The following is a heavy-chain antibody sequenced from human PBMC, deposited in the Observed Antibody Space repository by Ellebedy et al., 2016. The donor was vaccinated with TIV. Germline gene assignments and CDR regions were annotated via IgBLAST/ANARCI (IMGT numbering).Heavy chain of an antibody. CDR3: ARDFYDFWSGDYYSYFDY. CDR2: IKQDGSEK. V-gene: IGHV3-7*01. Sequence: GGSLRLSCAASGFTFSSYWMSWVRQAPGKGLEWVANIKQDGSEKYYVDSVMGRFTISRDNAKNSLYLQMNSLRAEDTAVYYCARDFYDFWSGDYYSYFDYWGQGTLVTVSS. D-gene: IGHD3-3*01. J-gene: IGHJ4*02. CDR1: GFTFSSYW.